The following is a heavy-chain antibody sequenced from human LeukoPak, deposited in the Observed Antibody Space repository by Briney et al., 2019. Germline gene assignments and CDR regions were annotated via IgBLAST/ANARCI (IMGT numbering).Heavy chain of an antibody. CDR1: GYTFTGYY. CDR3: ARQYSSGWFSYFDY. Sequence: ASVKVSCKASGYTFTGYYMHWVRQAPGQGLEWVGWINPNSGGTNYAQKFQGRVTMTRDTSIRTAYMDLSRLRSDDTAVYYCARQYSSGWFSYFDYWGQGTLVTVSS. V-gene: IGHV1-2*02. J-gene: IGHJ4*02. D-gene: IGHD6-19*01. CDR2: INPNSGGT.